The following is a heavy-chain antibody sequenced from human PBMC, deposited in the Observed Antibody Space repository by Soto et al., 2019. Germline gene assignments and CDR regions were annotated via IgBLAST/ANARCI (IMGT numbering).Heavy chain of an antibody. CDR1: GGSISSGGYY. D-gene: IGHD3-22*01. CDR3: ARGRRMRFYYDSSGYYYFDY. V-gene: IGHV4-34*01. J-gene: IGHJ4*02. CDR2: INHSGST. Sequence: SETLSLTCAVSGGSISSGGYYWSWIRQPPGKGLEWIGEINHSGSTNYNPSLKSRVTISVDTSKNQFSLKLSSVTAADTAVYYCARGRRMRFYYDSSGYYYFDYWGQGTLVTVSS.